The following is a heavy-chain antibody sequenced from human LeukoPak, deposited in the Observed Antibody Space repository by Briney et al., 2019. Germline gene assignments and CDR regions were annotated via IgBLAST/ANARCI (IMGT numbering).Heavy chain of an antibody. CDR3: GTLLSNGPFDY. CDR2: IYPNSGAT. J-gene: IGHJ4*02. Sequence: ASVKVSCKASGYTFTGYYMHWVRQAPGQGLEWMGWIYPNSGATKYAQKFQGRVTMTRDTSISTAYMELSGLRSHDTAVYYCGTLLSNGPFDYWGQGSLVTVSS. V-gene: IGHV1-2*02. CDR1: GYTFTGYY.